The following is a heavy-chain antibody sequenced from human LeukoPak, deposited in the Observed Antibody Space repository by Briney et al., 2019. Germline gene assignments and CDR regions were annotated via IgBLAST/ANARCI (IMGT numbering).Heavy chain of an antibody. Sequence: SETLSLTCTVSGGSISSYYWSWIRQPPGEGLEWIGYISDSGSTNYNPSLQSRITISVDTSKNQFSLKLSSVTAADTAVYYCARHLRYCSGGTCYSSDAFDIWGRGTMVTVSS. D-gene: IGHD2-15*01. CDR2: ISDSGST. V-gene: IGHV4-59*08. CDR3: ARHLRYCSGGTCYSSDAFDI. J-gene: IGHJ3*02. CDR1: GGSISSYY.